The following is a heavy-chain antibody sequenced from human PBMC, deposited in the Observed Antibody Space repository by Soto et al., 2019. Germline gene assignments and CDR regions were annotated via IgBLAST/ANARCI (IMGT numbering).Heavy chain of an antibody. Sequence: PGGSLRLSCAASGFTFSSYAMSWVRQAPGKGLEWVSAISGSGGSTYYADSVKGRFTISRDNSKNTLYLQMNSLRAEDTAVYYCAKDDAYGSGSYYNVYPDYWGQGTLVTVSS. CDR2: ISGSGGST. CDR3: AKDDAYGSGSYYNVYPDY. CDR1: GFTFSSYA. D-gene: IGHD3-10*01. V-gene: IGHV3-23*01. J-gene: IGHJ4*02.